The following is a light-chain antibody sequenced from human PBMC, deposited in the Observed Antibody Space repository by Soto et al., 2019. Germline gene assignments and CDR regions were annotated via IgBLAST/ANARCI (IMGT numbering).Light chain of an antibody. Sequence: QSALTQPPSASGSPGQSVTISCTGTSSDVGGYDYVSWYQQHPGKAPKLMIYEVTIRPSGVSDRFSGSKSGNTASLTVSGLQAEDEADYYCSSYTGGNPSYVFGTGTKVIGL. CDR1: SSDVGGYDY. J-gene: IGLJ1*01. CDR2: EVT. V-gene: IGLV2-8*01. CDR3: SSYTGGNPSYV.